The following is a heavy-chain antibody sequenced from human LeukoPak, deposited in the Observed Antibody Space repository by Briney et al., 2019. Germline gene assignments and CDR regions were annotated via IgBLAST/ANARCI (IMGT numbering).Heavy chain of an antibody. CDR2: ISSSSSYI. Sequence: GRSLRLSCAASGFTFSTYSMNWVRQAPGKGLEWVSSISSSSSYIYYADSVKGRFTISRDNAKNSLYLQMNSLRAEDTAVYYCARDSRTYSYYYYGMDVWGQGTTVTVSS. V-gene: IGHV3-21*01. CDR3: ARDSRTYSYYYYGMDV. D-gene: IGHD4-11*01. J-gene: IGHJ6*02. CDR1: GFTFSTYS.